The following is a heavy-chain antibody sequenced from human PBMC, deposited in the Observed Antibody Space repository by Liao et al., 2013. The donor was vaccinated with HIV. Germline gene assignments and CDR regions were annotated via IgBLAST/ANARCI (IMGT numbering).Heavy chain of an antibody. CDR1: GASFTNAY. Sequence: QVQLQQWGGGLLKPSETLSLSCAVYGASFTNAYWSWIRQAPGKGLEWVGEINHSGATNDNPSLKSRLSMSVDTSKNQFSLRINSVTAADTATYYCARLRFATYPWHDGFDIWGQGVEVIVSS. D-gene: IGHD3-16*01. CDR2: INHSGAT. CDR3: ARLRFATYPWHDGFDI. J-gene: IGHJ3*02. V-gene: IGHV4-34*02.